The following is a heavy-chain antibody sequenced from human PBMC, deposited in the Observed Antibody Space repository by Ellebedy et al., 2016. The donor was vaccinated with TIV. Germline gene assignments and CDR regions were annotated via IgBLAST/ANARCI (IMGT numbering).Heavy chain of an antibody. CDR3: ANYKNTGGSVWRSDAFDV. Sequence: PGGSLRLSCVGSGFTFSSYAMSGVRQAPGKGLEWVSTIGGRGDEIHYADSVKGRFTISRDNFKNTLCLQMNSLRAEDTAVYYCANYKNTGGSVWRSDAFDVWGQGTMVTVSS. CDR1: GFTFSSYA. CDR2: IGGRGDEI. D-gene: IGHD6-19*01. J-gene: IGHJ3*01. V-gene: IGHV3-23*01.